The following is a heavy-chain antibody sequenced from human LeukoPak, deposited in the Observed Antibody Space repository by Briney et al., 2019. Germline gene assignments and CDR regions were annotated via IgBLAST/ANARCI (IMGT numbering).Heavy chain of an antibody. CDR1: GFTFSSYG. CDR3: ARDAYYYGSGSNFDY. J-gene: IGHJ4*02. CDR2: IWYDGSNK. D-gene: IGHD3-10*01. Sequence: GGSLRLSCAASGFTFSSYGMHWVRQAPGKGLEWVAVIWYDGSNKYYADSVKGRFTISRDNSKNTLYLQMNSLRAEDTAVYYCARDAYYYGSGSNFDYWGQGTLVTVSS. V-gene: IGHV3-33*01.